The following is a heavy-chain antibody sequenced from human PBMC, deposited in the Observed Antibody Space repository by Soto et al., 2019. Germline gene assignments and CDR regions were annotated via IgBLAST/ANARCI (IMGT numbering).Heavy chain of an antibody. D-gene: IGHD5-18*01. Sequence: QVHLVQSGTEVKKPGASVRVSCKASGYTFTNYGVSWVRQAPGQGLEWMGWITVYNGNTHYAQNLQRRVTMTTDTSTSTAHMELRSLGSDDTAVYYCARSYSYGSYWYFDYWGQGALVIVSS. CDR3: ARSYSYGSYWYFDY. CDR2: ITVYNGNT. CDR1: GYTFTNYG. V-gene: IGHV1-18*04. J-gene: IGHJ4*02.